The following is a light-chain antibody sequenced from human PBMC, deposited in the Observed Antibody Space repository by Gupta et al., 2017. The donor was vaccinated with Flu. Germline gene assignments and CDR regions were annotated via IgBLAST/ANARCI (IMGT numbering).Light chain of an antibody. V-gene: IGKV1-17*01. J-gene: IGKJ4*01. CDR2: TAS. Sequence: PSSLSASVGDRVTITSLSSQAIRNHSGWFQHGPGKAPKRPIYTASSLQSGVPSRYNGSDSGTAFTLTISSLPPNDFATYLCRQQNSSPMTFGRGTKVDIK. CDR3: RQQNSSPMT. CDR1: QAIRNH.